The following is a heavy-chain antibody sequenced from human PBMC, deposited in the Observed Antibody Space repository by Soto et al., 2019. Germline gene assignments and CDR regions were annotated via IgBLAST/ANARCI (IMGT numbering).Heavy chain of an antibody. CDR3: ARDFFGARNWFVP. CDR1: GFTFSSYA. D-gene: IGHD3-10*01. Sequence: QVQLVESGGGVIQPGRSLRLSCAASGFTFSSYAMHWVRQAPGKGLEWVAVISYDGSNKYYADSVKGRFTISRDNSKNTLYLQMHSLRAEDTAVYYCARDFFGARNWFVPWGQGTLVTVSS. J-gene: IGHJ5*02. CDR2: ISYDGSNK. V-gene: IGHV3-30-3*01.